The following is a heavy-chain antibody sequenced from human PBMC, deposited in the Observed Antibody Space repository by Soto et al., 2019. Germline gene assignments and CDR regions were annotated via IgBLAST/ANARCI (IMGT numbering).Heavy chain of an antibody. CDR1: GDTFSGYT. J-gene: IGHJ3*02. CDR2: IIPILDIT. CDR3: ASRARSTVTTGNGFDI. Sequence: SVKVSWKASGDTFSGYTISWVRQAPGQGLEWMGRIIPILDITNYAQKFQGRVTITADKSTSTAYMELSSPRFEDTAGYYCASRARSTVTTGNGFDIWGQGTMVTVSS. D-gene: IGHD4-17*01. V-gene: IGHV1-69*02.